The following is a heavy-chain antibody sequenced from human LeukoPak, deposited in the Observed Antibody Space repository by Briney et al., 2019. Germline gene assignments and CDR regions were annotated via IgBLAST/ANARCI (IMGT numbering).Heavy chain of an antibody. D-gene: IGHD6-13*01. CDR1: GESISSSRHY. V-gene: IGHV4-61*02. CDR2: IYPSGNT. J-gene: IGHJ6*03. Sequence: SQTLSLTCSVSGESISSSRHYWSWIRQPAGKGLEWIGRIYPSGNTNYNPSLKSRVTISVDTSKNQFSLKLSSVTAADTAVYYCARVSSWYRFYYYMDVWGKGTTVTISS. CDR3: ARVSSWYRFYYYMDV.